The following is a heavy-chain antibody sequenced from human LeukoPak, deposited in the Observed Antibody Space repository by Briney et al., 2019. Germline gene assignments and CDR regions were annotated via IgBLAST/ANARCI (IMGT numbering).Heavy chain of an antibody. Sequence: SETLSLTCTVSGGSISSYYWSWIRQPPGKGLEWIGYIYYSGSTNYNPSLKSRVTISVDTSKNQFSLKLSSATAADTAVYYCARLRGYSYGYNYWGQGTLVTVSS. D-gene: IGHD5-18*01. J-gene: IGHJ4*02. CDR1: GGSISSYY. V-gene: IGHV4-59*12. CDR2: IYYSGST. CDR3: ARLRGYSYGYNY.